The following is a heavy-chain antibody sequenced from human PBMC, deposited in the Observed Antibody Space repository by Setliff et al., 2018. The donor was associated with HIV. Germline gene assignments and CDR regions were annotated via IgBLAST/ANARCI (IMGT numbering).Heavy chain of an antibody. CDR2: ISPDGSVI. CDR1: GFTFGSQW. V-gene: IGHV3-74*01. J-gene: IGHJ4*02. D-gene: IGHD1-26*01. Sequence: GGSLRLSCAASGFTFGSQWMHWVRQAPGKGLVWVSRISPDGSVINYAGSVKGRFTISRDNAKNTLYLQMNGLRAEDTAVYYCVRGIVGAAVFNYWGQGTQVTVSS. CDR3: VRGIVGAAVFNY.